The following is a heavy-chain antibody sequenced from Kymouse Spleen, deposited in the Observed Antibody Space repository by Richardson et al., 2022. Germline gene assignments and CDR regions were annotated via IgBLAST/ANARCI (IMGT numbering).Heavy chain of an antibody. V-gene: IGHV3-21*03. CDR3: ARDGALTGYPYFDY. Sequence: EVQLVESGGGLVKPGGSLRLSCAASGFTFSSYSMNWVRQAPGKGLEWVSSISSSSSYIYYADSVKGRFTISRDNAKNSLYLQMNSLRAEDTAVYYCARDGALTGYPYFDYWGQGTLVTVSS. D-gene: IGHD3-9*01. CDR1: GFTFSSYS. CDR2: ISSSSSYI. J-gene: IGHJ4*02.